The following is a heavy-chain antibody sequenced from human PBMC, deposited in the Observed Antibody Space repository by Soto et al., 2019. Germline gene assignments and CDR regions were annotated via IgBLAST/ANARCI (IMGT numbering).Heavy chain of an antibody. V-gene: IGHV3-15*07. D-gene: IGHD3-3*01. CDR1: GFTFDTAW. Sequence: GGSLRLSCAASGFTFDTAWLNWVRQAPGKGLEWVGRIKSKNDGETTDYAAPVKGRFTISRDDSINTLYLQMNSLKTDDTAVYYCVTDTRGSWGQGTLVTVSS. CDR2: IKSKNDGETT. J-gene: IGHJ5*02. CDR3: VTDTRGS.